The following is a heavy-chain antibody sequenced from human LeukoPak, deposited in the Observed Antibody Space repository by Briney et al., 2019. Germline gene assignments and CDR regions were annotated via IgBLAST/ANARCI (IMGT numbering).Heavy chain of an antibody. CDR2: INPNSGGT. CDR1: GYTFTGYY. CDR3: ARERDSEWLPRSYYFDY. D-gene: IGHD5-24*01. Sequence: ASVKVSCKASGYTFTGYYMHWVRQAPGQGLGWMGWINPNSGGTNYAQEFQGRVTMTRDTSISTAYMELSRLRSDDTAVYYCARERDSEWLPRSYYFDYWGQGTLVTVSS. V-gene: IGHV1-2*02. J-gene: IGHJ4*02.